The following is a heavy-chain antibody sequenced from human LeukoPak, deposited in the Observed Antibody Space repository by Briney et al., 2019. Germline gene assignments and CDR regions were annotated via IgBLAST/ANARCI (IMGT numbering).Heavy chain of an antibody. Sequence: GGSLRLSCAASGFTFSSYWMSWVRQAPGKGLEWVANIKQDGSEKYYVDPVKGRFTISRDNAKNSLYLQMYSLRAEDTAVYYCARDDRIAVAGSYYYYGMDVWGQGTTVTVSS. CDR1: GFTFSSYW. CDR3: ARDDRIAVAGSYYYYGMDV. CDR2: IKQDGSEK. V-gene: IGHV3-7*04. J-gene: IGHJ6*02. D-gene: IGHD6-19*01.